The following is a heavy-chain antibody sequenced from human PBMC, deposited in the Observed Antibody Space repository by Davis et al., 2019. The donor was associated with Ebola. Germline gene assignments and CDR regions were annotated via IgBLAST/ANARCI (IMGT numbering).Heavy chain of an antibody. CDR2: ITTMPYGGTT. CDR1: GFTFGDYA. Sequence: GESLKISCTVSGFTFGDYAMSWFRQAPGKGLEWVGFITTMPYGGTTEYAASVKGRFTISRDDSKSIAYLQMNSLKTEDTGVYYCTSQYYDFWRSSDPWGQGTLVTVSS. V-gene: IGHV3-49*03. J-gene: IGHJ5*02. CDR3: TSQYYDFWRSSDP. D-gene: IGHD3-3*01.